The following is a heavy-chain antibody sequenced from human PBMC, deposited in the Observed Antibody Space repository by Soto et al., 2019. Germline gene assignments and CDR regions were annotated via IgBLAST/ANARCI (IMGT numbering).Heavy chain of an antibody. V-gene: IGHV3-30-3*01. Sequence: ESGGGVVQPGRSLRLSCAASGFTFSTYAMHWVRQAPGKGLEWVAVISYDGTKKYYADSVKGRLTISRDNSKNTLNLQMNSLRDEDTAVYYCARADSGDYDPNDYYYYGMDVWGRGTTVTVSS. D-gene: IGHD4-17*01. CDR3: ARADSGDYDPNDYYYYGMDV. CDR2: ISYDGTKK. J-gene: IGHJ6*02. CDR1: GFTFSTYA.